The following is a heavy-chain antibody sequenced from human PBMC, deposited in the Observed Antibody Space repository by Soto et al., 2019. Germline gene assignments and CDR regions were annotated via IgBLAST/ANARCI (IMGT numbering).Heavy chain of an antibody. CDR2: TYYRSKWSN. D-gene: IGHD3-10*01. Sequence: SQTLSLTCAISGDSVSSDSAAWIWIRQSPSRGPEWLGRTYYRSKWSNDYAVSVKSRITINPDTSKNQFSLHLYSVTPEDTAVYYCAGVPWFRGMDVWGQGTLVTVS. CDR3: AGVPWFRGMDV. J-gene: IGHJ6*02. V-gene: IGHV6-1*01. CDR1: GDSVSSDSAA.